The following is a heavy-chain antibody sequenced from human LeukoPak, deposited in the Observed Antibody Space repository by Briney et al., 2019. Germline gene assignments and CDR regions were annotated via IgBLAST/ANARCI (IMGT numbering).Heavy chain of an antibody. V-gene: IGHV3-30*18. J-gene: IGHJ4*02. CDR3: AKKFQGAVTNGADY. CDR2: ISYDGSNI. Sequence: GGSLRLSCAASGFTFSIYGMHWVGQAPGKGLEWVAVISYDGSNIYYADSVKGRFTISRDNSKNTLYLQMNSLRPEDTAVYYCAKKFQGAVTNGADYWGQGTLVTVSS. CDR1: GFTFSIYG. D-gene: IGHD4-17*01.